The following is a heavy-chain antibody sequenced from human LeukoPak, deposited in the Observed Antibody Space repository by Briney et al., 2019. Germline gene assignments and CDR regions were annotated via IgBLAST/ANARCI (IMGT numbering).Heavy chain of an antibody. CDR2: IYYSGST. CDR1: GGSISSYY. J-gene: IGHJ5*02. Sequence: SETLSLTCTVSGGSISSYYWSWIRQPPGKGLEWIGYIYYSGSTNYNPSLKSRVTISVDTSKNQFSLKLSSVTAADTAVYYCARTTRKRGVMNWFDPWGQGTLVTVSS. CDR3: ARTTRKRGVMNWFDP. D-gene: IGHD3-16*01. V-gene: IGHV4-59*01.